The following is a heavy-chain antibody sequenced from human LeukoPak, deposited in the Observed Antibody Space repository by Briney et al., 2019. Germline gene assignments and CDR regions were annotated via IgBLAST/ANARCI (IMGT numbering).Heavy chain of an antibody. CDR2: IYYSGST. J-gene: IGHJ4*02. D-gene: IGHD3-3*01. Sequence: SETLSLICTVSGGSISSSSYYWGWIRQPPGKGLEWIGSIYYSGSTYYNPSLKSRVTISVDTSKNQFSLKLSSVTAADTAVYYCARVRRTIFGVAHYFDYWGQGTLVTVSS. CDR3: ARVRRTIFGVAHYFDY. V-gene: IGHV4-39*07. CDR1: GGSISSSSYY.